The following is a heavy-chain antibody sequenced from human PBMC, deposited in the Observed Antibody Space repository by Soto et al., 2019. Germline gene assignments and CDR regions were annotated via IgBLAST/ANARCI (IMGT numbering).Heavy chain of an antibody. D-gene: IGHD3-16*01. V-gene: IGHV2-5*02. CDR2: IYWDDDK. J-gene: IGHJ5*02. CDR3: AHSLYDYVWGTHWFDP. Sequence: QITLKESGPTLVKPTQTLTLTCTFSGFSLSTSGVGVGWIRQPPGKALEWLALIYWDDDKRYSPSLKSRLTITTDTSTHQVVLTMTNMDPVDTATYYCAHSLYDYVWGTHWFDPWGQGTLVTVSS. CDR1: GFSLSTSGVG.